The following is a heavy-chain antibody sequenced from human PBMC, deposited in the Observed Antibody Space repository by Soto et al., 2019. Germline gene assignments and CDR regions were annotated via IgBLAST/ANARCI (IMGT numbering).Heavy chain of an antibody. J-gene: IGHJ5*02. CDR2: IDNSGDGS. CDR3: AKIPSRGMIFGAGS. CDR1: GFIFRNHV. V-gene: IGHV3-23*05. Sequence: GGSLRLSCAASGFIFRNHVLNWVRQAPGKGLEWVSAIDNSGDGSFYADSVKGRFIISGDNSKDTVFLHMNNLRPEDTAFYYCAKIPSRGMIFGAGSWGQGTLVTVSS. D-gene: IGHD3-3*01.